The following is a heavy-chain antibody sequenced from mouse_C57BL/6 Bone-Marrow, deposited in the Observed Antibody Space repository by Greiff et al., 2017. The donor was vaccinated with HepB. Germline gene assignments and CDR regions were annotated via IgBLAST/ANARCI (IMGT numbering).Heavy chain of an antibody. CDR3: ARGDFYYYGSSYSDWYFDV. CDR1: GYTFTDYN. V-gene: IGHV1-18*01. Sequence: VQLQQSGPELVKPGASVKIPCKASGYTFTDYNMDWVKQSHGKSLEWIGDINPNNGGTIYNQKFKGKATLTVDKSSSTAYMELRSLTSEDTAVYYCARGDFYYYGSSYSDWYFDVWGRGTTGTVSS. J-gene: IGHJ1*03. CDR2: INPNNGGT. D-gene: IGHD1-1*01.